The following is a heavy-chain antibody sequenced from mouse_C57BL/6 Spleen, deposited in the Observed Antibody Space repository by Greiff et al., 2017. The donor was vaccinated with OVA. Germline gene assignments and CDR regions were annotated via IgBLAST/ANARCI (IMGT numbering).Heavy chain of an antibody. Sequence: EVQLQQSGAELVRPGASVKLSCTASGFNIKDYYMHWVKQRPEQGLVWIGRIDPEDGDTEYAPKFQGKATMTADTSSNTAYLQLSSLTSEDTAVYYCTPPEDGPDGGFAYWGQGTLVTVSA. V-gene: IGHV14-1*01. CDR1: GFNIKDYY. CDR2: IDPEDGDT. CDR3: TPPEDGPDGGFAY. D-gene: IGHD2-3*01. J-gene: IGHJ3*01.